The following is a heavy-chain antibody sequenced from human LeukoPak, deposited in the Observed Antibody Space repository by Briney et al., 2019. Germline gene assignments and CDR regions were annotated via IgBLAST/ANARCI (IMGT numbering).Heavy chain of an antibody. V-gene: IGHV3-15*01. CDR1: GFTFSNAW. J-gene: IGHJ4*02. D-gene: IGHD3-22*01. CDR3: TTDYYDSSGYPDTFDY. CDR2: IKSKSDGGTT. Sequence: GGSLRLSCAASGFTFSNAWMSWVRQAPGKGLEWVGRIKSKSDGGTTDYAAPVKGRFTISRDDSKNTLYLQMNSLKTEDTAVYYCTTDYYDSSGYPDTFDYWGQGTLVTVSS.